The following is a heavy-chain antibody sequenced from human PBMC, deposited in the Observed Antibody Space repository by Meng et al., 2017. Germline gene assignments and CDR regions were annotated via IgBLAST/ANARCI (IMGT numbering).Heavy chain of an antibody. CDR1: GFTFSDYY. CDR3: TTGLPPFDY. V-gene: IGHV3-15*01. J-gene: IGHJ4*02. CDR2: IKSKTDGGTT. Sequence: GGSLRLSCAASGFTFSDYYMSWIRQASGKGLEWVGRIKSKTDGGTTDYAAPVKGRFTISRDDSKNTLYLQMNSLKTEDTAVYYCTTGLPPFDYWGQGTLVTVSS. D-gene: IGHD5-18*01.